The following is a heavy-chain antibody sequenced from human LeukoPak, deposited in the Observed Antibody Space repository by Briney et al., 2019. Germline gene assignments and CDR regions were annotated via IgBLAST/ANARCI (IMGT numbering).Heavy chain of an antibody. CDR3: ARRIAAAGHLPDY. Sequence: SSETLSLTCAVYGGSFSGYYWSWIRQPPGKGLEWIGSIYYTGSTYYNPSLKSRVTISVDTSKNQFSLKLRSVTAADTAVYYCARRIAAAGHLPDYWGQGTLVTVSS. CDR1: GGSFSGYY. J-gene: IGHJ4*02. CDR2: IYYTGST. D-gene: IGHD6-13*01. V-gene: IGHV4-34*01.